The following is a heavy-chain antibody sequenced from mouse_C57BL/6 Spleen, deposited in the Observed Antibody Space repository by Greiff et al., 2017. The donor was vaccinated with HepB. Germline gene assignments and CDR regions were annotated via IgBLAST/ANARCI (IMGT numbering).Heavy chain of an antibody. D-gene: IGHD1-1*01. V-gene: IGHV1-53*01. CDR1: GYTFTSYW. CDR3: AREEVYYYGSSPDY. Sequence: QVQLKQPGTELVKPGASVKLSCKASGYTFTSYWMHWVKQRPGQGLEWIGNINPSNGGTNYNEKFKSKATLTVDKSSSTAYMQLSSLTSEDSAVYYCAREEVYYYGSSPDYWGQGTTLTVSS. CDR2: INPSNGGT. J-gene: IGHJ2*01.